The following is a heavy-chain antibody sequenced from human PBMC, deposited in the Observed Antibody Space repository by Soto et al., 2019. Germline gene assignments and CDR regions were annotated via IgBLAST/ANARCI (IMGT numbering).Heavy chain of an antibody. Sequence: EVQLLESGGGLVQPGGSLRLSCAASGFTFSSYAMSWVRQAPVKGLEWVSAISGGGGSTYYADSVKGRFTISRDNSKNTLYLQMNSLRAEDTAVYYCAKDIGGILYYYGMDVWGQGTTVTVSS. D-gene: IGHD2-15*01. CDR3: AKDIGGILYYYGMDV. V-gene: IGHV3-23*01. CDR1: GFTFSSYA. J-gene: IGHJ6*02. CDR2: ISGGGGST.